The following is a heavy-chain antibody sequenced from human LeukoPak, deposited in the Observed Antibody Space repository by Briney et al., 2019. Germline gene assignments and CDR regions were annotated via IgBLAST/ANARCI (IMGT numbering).Heavy chain of an antibody. J-gene: IGHJ2*01. CDR3: TKDMYDSDSFGDWYFGL. CDR2: ISSSGSTI. V-gene: IGHV3-11*01. CDR1: GFTFSDYY. Sequence: GGSLRLSCAASGFTFSDYYMSWIRQAPGKGLEWVSYISSSGSTIYYADSVKGRFIISRDTSRNIVSLQMNSLRVDDTAVYFCTKDMYDSDSFGDWYFGLWGRGTLVTVSS. D-gene: IGHD3-22*01.